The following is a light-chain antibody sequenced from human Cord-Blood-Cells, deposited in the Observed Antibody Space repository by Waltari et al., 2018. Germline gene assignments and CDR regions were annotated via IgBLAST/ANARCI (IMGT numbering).Light chain of an antibody. Sequence: EIVMTQSPATLPVSPGERATLSCRASQRVSSNFAWYQQKPGQAPRLPIYGASTRATGIPARFSGSGSGTEFTLPISSLQSEDFAVYYCQQYNNWPPWTCGQGTKVEIK. V-gene: IGKV3-15*01. CDR1: QRVSSN. CDR3: QQYNNWPPWT. CDR2: GAS. J-gene: IGKJ1*01.